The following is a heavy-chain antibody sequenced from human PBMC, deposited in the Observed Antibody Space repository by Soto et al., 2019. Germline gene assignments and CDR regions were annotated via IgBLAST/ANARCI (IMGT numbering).Heavy chain of an antibody. Sequence: GGSLRLSCAASGFTFSSYSMNWVRQAPGKGLEWVSSISSSSSYIYHADSVKGRFTISRDDAKNSLYLQMNSLRAEDTAMYYCARHKQTSIFGVVPFDPWGQGTLVTVSS. V-gene: IGHV3-21*01. D-gene: IGHD3-3*01. CDR1: GFTFSSYS. CDR3: ARHKQTSIFGVVPFDP. J-gene: IGHJ5*02. CDR2: ISSSSSYI.